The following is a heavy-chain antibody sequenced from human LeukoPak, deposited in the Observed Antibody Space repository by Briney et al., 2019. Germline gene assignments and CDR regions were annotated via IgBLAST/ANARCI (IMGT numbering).Heavy chain of an antibody. Sequence: ASVKVSCKASGHKFIAYYMHWVRQAPGQGLEWMGWINPNSGGTNYAQKFQGRVTMTRDASITTAYMELSRLRSDDTAVYYCARVNYDILTGYYSDAFDMWGQGTLVTVSS. D-gene: IGHD3-9*01. CDR3: ARVNYDILTGYYSDAFDM. V-gene: IGHV1-2*02. J-gene: IGHJ3*02. CDR1: GHKFIAYY. CDR2: INPNSGGT.